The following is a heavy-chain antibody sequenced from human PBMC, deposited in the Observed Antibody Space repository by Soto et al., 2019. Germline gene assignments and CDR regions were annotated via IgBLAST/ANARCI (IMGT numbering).Heavy chain of an antibody. CDR2: INAGNGNT. CDR1: GYTFTNYA. CDR3: ARDRGNSGGYPHY. D-gene: IGHD6-19*01. V-gene: IGHV1-3*01. Sequence: QVQLVQSGAEVQKPGASVKVSCKASGYTFTNYAMHWVRQAPGQRLEWMGWINAGNGNTKYSQKFQGRVTITRDTSASTDYMELSSLRSEDTAVYFCARDRGNSGGYPHYWGQGTLVTVSS. J-gene: IGHJ4*02.